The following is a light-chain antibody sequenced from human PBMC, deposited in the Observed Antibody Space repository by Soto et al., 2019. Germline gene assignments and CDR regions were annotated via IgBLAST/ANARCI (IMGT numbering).Light chain of an antibody. CDR2: GAS. J-gene: IGKJ3*01. Sequence: EIVWTQSPGTLSLSPGERATLSCRASQSVTGSYLAWYQQKPGQAPRLLIYGASSRASGIPDRFSGSWSGTDFPLTISRLVPEDFEVYCCQQYRSSPPVTFGPGTKVDIK. CDR1: QSVTGSY. CDR3: QQYRSSPPVT. V-gene: IGKV3-20*01.